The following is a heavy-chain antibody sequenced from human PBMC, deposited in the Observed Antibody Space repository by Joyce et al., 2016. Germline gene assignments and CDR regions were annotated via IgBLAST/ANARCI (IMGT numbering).Heavy chain of an antibody. J-gene: IGHJ6*02. D-gene: IGHD2-21*01. Sequence: QVQLVQPGAEVKKPGASVKVSCKASGYTFTTSSIHWVRRAPGQGLEWMGIVNPTGGSTNVAQKFQGRLSMTTDASTSTVYMELSSLRSEDTAVYYCARRGLFDYYYGMDVWGQGTTVTVSS. CDR2: VNPTGGST. V-gene: IGHV1-46*01. CDR1: GYTFTTSS. CDR3: ARRGLFDYYYGMDV.